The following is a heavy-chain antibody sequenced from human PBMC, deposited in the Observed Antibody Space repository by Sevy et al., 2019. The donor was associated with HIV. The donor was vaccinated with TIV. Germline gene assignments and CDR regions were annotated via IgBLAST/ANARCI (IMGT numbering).Heavy chain of an antibody. Sequence: SETLSLTCTVSGGSISSYYWSWIRQPPGKGLEWIGYIYYSGSTNYNPSLKSRVTISVDTSKNQFSLKLSSVTAADTAVYYCARVRRDGYNFLFDYWGQGTLVTVSS. V-gene: IGHV4-59*13. D-gene: IGHD5-12*01. CDR1: GGSISSYY. CDR3: ARVRRDGYNFLFDY. CDR2: IYYSGST. J-gene: IGHJ4*02.